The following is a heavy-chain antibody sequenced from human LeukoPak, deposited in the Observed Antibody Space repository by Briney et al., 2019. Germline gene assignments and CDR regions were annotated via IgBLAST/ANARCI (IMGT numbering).Heavy chain of an antibody. CDR3: ARSVGYSGYGIDY. CDR2: IIPIFGTT. Sequence: SVKVSCKASGGTFSSYTISWVRQAPGQGLGWMGGIIPIFGTTNYAQKFQGRVTITADDSTSTAYMELSSLRSEDTAVYYCARSVGYSGYGIDYWGQGTLVTVSS. J-gene: IGHJ4*02. CDR1: GGTFSSYT. V-gene: IGHV1-69*01. D-gene: IGHD5-12*01.